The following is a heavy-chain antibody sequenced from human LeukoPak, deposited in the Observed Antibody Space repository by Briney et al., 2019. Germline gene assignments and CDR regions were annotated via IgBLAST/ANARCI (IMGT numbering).Heavy chain of an antibody. CDR2: INHSGST. CDR1: GGSFSGYY. CDR3: ARGVTYYYGSGRPYYFDY. J-gene: IGHJ4*02. D-gene: IGHD3-10*01. V-gene: IGHV4-34*01. Sequence: SETLSLTCAVYGGSFSGYYWSWIRQPPGKGLEWIGEINHSGSTNYNPSLKSRVAISVDTSKNQFSLKLSSVTAADTAVYYCARGVTYYYGSGRPYYFDYWGQGTLVTVSS.